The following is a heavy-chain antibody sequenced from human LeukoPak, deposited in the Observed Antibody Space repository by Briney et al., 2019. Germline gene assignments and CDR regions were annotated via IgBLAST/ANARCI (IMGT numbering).Heavy chain of an antibody. D-gene: IGHD4-11*01. J-gene: IGHJ4*02. CDR2: IYHSGST. V-gene: IGHV4-38-2*02. Sequence: SEILSLTCTVSGYSISSGYYWGWIRQPPGKGLEWIGSIYHSGSTYYNPSLKSRVTISIDTSKNQFSLKVTSVTAADTAVYYCAREWQYQFDYWGQGTLVTVSS. CDR1: GYSISSGYY. CDR3: AREWQYQFDY.